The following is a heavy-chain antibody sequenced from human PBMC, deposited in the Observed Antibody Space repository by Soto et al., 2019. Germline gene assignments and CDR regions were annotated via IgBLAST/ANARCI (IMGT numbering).Heavy chain of an antibody. V-gene: IGHV3-73*01. Sequence: GGSLRLSCAASGFTFSGSAMHWVRQASGKGLEWIGRIRSKANSYATAYAASLKGRFTISRDDSKNTAYLQMNSLRTEDTAVYYCTSVVTASPNWFDPWAQGTLVTVSS. D-gene: IGHD2-21*02. CDR1: GFTFSGSA. J-gene: IGHJ5*02. CDR3: TSVVTASPNWFDP. CDR2: IRSKANSYAT.